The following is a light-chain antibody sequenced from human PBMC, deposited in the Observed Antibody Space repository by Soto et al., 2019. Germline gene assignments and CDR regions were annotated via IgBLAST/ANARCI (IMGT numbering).Light chain of an antibody. J-gene: IGLJ7*01. V-gene: IGLV1-51*02. CDR2: ENN. Sequence: QSVLTQPPSVSAAPGQKVTISCSGSSSNIGNKYISWYQQFPGTAPKLLIYENNKRPSGIPDRFSGSKSGTSATLGITGLQTGDEADYYCGTWDTSLSAGVFGGGTQLTVL. CDR1: SSNIGNKY. CDR3: GTWDTSLSAGV.